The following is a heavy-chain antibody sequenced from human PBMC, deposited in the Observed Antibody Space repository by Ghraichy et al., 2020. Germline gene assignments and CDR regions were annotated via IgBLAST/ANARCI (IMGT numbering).Heavy chain of an antibody. D-gene: IGHD3-3*01. Sequence: GSLRLSCTVSGGSISSYYWSWIRQPPGKGLEWIGYIYYSGSTNYNPSLKSRVTISVDTSKNQFSLKLSSVTAADTAVYYCARVSDDFWSGYYSGRFDPWGQGTLVTVSS. CDR2: IYYSGST. J-gene: IGHJ5*02. CDR1: GGSISSYY. V-gene: IGHV4-59*01. CDR3: ARVSDDFWSGYYSGRFDP.